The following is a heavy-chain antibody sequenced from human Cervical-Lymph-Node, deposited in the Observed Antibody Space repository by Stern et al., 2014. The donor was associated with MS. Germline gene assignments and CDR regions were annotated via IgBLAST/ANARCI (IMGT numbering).Heavy chain of an antibody. J-gene: IGHJ5*02. D-gene: IGHD3-16*01. CDR3: AKADDYAAGIDA. CDR1: GFKFDDFA. V-gene: IGHV3-9*01. CDR2: LGWNSKGR. Sequence: EVQLVESGGGMVQPGRSLRLSCEASGFKFDDFAMHWVRQAPGKGLEWVSGLGWNSKGRGYADSVQGLFTISRDNAKSSLYLQMNSLTAEDTALYYCAKADDYAAGIDAWGQGTLVVVSS.